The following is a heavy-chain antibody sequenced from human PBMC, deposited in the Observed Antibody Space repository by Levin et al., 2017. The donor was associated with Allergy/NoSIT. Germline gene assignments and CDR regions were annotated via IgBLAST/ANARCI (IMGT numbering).Heavy chain of an antibody. D-gene: IGHD6-19*01. J-gene: IGHJ4*02. CDR1: GFTFSKYA. CDR3: AISSGWYRPTGSFDY. Sequence: GGSLRLSCAASGFTFSKYAMSWARQAPGKGLEWVSAISGSGGGTYYADSVKGRFTISRDNSKNTLYLQMNSLRAEDTAVYYCAISSGWYRPTGSFDYWGQGTLVTVSS. V-gene: IGHV3-23*01. CDR2: ISGSGGGT.